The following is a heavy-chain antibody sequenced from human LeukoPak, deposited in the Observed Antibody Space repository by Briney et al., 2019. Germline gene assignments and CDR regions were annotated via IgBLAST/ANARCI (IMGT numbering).Heavy chain of an antibody. J-gene: IGHJ4*02. CDR1: GYTFAGYY. Sequence: ASVKVSCKASGYTFAGYYMHWVRQAPGQGLEWMGWINPNSGVTNYAQKFQGRVTMTRDTSISTAYMELSRLRSDDTAVYYCATYASGSCLSFDYWGQGALVTVSS. D-gene: IGHD3-10*01. V-gene: IGHV1-2*02. CDR2: INPNSGVT. CDR3: ATYASGSCLSFDY.